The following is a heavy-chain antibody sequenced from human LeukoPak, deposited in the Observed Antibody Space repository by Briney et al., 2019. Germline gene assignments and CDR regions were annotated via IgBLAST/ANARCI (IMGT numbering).Heavy chain of an antibody. D-gene: IGHD6-19*01. J-gene: IGHJ4*02. CDR3: ARGPWPYSSGCFDY. Sequence: PGGSLRLSCAASGFTFSSYGMSWVRQAPGKGLDWVSAISGSGGSTYYADSVQGRFTISRDNSKNTLYLQMNSLRADDTAVYYCARGPWPYSSGCFDYWGQGTLVTVSS. CDR1: GFTFSSYG. CDR2: ISGSGGST. V-gene: IGHV3-23*01.